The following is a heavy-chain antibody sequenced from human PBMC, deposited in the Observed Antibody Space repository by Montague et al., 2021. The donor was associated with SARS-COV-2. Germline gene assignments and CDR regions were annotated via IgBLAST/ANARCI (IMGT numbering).Heavy chain of an antibody. J-gene: IGHJ4*02. V-gene: IGHV3-53*04. CDR2: LYIDGRP. CDR3: ARYPWYYGSGQ. Sequence: SLRLSCAASGFSVSSNYMTWVRQAPGRGLEWASTLYIDGRPFYTDSVKGRFTISRHISQNTLYLQMNSLRAEDTAVYYCARYPWYYGSGQWGQGTLVTVSS. CDR1: GFSVSSNY. D-gene: IGHD3-10*01.